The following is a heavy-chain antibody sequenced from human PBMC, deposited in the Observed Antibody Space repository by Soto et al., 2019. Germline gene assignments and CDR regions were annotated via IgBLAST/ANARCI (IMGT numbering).Heavy chain of an antibody. J-gene: IGHJ2*01. CDR3: ARVRVPLASSSWNHWYFDL. D-gene: IGHD6-13*01. CDR2: INAGNGNT. Sequence: QVQLVQSGAEVKKPGASVKVSCKASGYTFTSYAMHWVRQAPGQRLEWMGWINAGNGNTKYSQKFQGRVTITRDTSASTAYMELSSLRSEDTAVYYCARVRVPLASSSWNHWYFDLWGRGTLVTVSS. V-gene: IGHV1-3*01. CDR1: GYTFTSYA.